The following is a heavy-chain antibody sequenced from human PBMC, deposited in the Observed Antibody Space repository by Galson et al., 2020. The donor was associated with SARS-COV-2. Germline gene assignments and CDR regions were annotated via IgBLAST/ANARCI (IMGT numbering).Heavy chain of an antibody. Sequence: SETLSLTCTVSGGSISSYYWSWIRQPPGKGLEWIGYIYYSGSTNYNPSLKSRVTISVDTSKNQFSLKLSSVTAADTAVYYCARGGSITMVRGVISFDIWGQGTMVTVSS. CDR1: GGSISSYY. CDR3: ARGGSITMVRGVISFDI. D-gene: IGHD3-10*01. CDR2: IYYSGST. J-gene: IGHJ3*02. V-gene: IGHV4-59*01.